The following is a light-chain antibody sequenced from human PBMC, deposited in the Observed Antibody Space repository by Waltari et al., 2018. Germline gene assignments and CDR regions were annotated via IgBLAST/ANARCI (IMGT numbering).Light chain of an antibody. CDR1: NIGSRT. CDR2: DDT. CDR3: HVWDTSGDPVV. Sequence: SFVLTQPPSVSVAPGRTASIPCGGTNIGSRTVHWYQQRPGQAPVLVVYDDTDRPSGIPERFSGSNSGDTATLTISRVEAGDEADYYCHVWDTSGDPVVFGGGTKLTVL. V-gene: IGLV3-21*02. J-gene: IGLJ2*01.